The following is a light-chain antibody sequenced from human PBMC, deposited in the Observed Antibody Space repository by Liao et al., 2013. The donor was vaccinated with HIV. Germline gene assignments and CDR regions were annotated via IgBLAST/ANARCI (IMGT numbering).Light chain of an antibody. CDR2: QDY. J-gene: IGLJ2*01. CDR1: ALPKQY. Sequence: SYELTQPPSVSVSPGQTARITCSGDALPKQYAYWYQHKPGQSPVLVMYQDYKRPSGIPERFSGSNSGNTATLTISGTQAIDEADYYCQAWDSNTMIFGGGTQLTVL. V-gene: IGLV3-1*01. CDR3: QAWDSNTMI.